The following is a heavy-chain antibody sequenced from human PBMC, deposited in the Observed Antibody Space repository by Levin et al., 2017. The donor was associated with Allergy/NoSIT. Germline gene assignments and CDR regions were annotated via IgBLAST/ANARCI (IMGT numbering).Heavy chain of an antibody. CDR2: ISYHGSNK. CDR3: AKDLGVYGSGSYNYMDG. D-gene: IGHD3-10*01. CDR1: GFTFNTYA. Sequence: LSLTCAASGFTFNTYAMHWVRQAPGKGLEWVAVISYHGSNKYYADSVKGRFSVSRDNSKNTLYLQMNSLGAEDSAVYYCAKDLGVYGSGSYNYMDGWGKGTTVTVSS. J-gene: IGHJ6*03. V-gene: IGHV3-30*18.